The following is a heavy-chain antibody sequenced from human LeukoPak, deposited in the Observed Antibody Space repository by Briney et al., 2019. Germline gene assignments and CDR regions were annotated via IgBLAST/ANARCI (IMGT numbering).Heavy chain of an antibody. CDR2: ITSSSTYI. J-gene: IGHJ4*02. Sequence: GGSLRHSCAASGFTFSSYSMNWVRQAPGKGLEWVSSITSSSTYIYYADSVKGRFTISRDNAKNSLYLQMNSLRAEDTAVYYCAREVDPTFDYWGQGTLVTVSS. CDR3: AREVDPTFDY. V-gene: IGHV3-21*01. CDR1: GFTFSSYS.